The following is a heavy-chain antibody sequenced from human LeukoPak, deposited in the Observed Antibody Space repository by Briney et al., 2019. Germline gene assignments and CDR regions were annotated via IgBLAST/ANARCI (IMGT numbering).Heavy chain of an antibody. CDR3: ATSYFDSSGYLQYFDD. D-gene: IGHD3-22*01. Sequence: GGSLRLSCAASGLTFNDYHMSWIRQAPGKGLEWVAGISSDNTYTDYADSVKGRFTISRDNPKKSLYLQMNSLRDQDTAVYYCATSYFDSSGYLQYFDDWGQGPLVTVSS. CDR2: ISSDNTYT. V-gene: IGHV3-11*06. CDR1: GLTFNDYH. J-gene: IGHJ4*02.